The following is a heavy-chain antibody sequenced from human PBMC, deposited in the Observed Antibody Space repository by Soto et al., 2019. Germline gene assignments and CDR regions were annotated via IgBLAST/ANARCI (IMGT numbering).Heavy chain of an antibody. V-gene: IGHV1-2*02. J-gene: IGHJ4*02. Sequence: ASVKVSCKASGYTFTGYYMHWVRQAPGQGLEWMGWINPNSGGTNYAQKFQGRVTMTRDTSISTAYMELSRLRSDDTAVYYCARDRQWLLRSFDYWGQGTLVTVSS. CDR2: INPNSGGT. CDR1: GYTFTGYY. D-gene: IGHD3-22*01. CDR3: ARDRQWLLRSFDY.